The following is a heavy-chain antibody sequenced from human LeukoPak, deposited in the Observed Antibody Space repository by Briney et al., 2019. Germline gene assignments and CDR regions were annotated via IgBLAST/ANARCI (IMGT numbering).Heavy chain of an antibody. CDR1: GFSFSTYN. V-gene: IGHV3-21*04. CDR3: AKEHDIVVVTAILDY. J-gene: IGHJ4*02. D-gene: IGHD2-21*02. Sequence: SGGSLRLSCSASGFSFSTYNMNWDRQAPGKGLEWVSSIGNSSYICYADSVRGRFTVSRDNAKNSLSLQMNSLRAEDTAVYYCAKEHDIVVVTAILDYWGQGTLVTVSS. CDR2: IGNSSYI.